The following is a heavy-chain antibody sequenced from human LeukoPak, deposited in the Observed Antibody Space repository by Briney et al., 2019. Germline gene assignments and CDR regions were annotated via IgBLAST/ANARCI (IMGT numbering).Heavy chain of an antibody. D-gene: IGHD3-10*01. Sequence: GGTLRLSCAASGFAFSNCGMHWVRQAPGKGLEWVALIWHDGSTKYYADSVKGRFTIFRASYKNTAFLQMTSLRAEDTAWYYCARNMGSAYFGSGNYNGGYFDLWGQGTLVTVSS. J-gene: IGHJ4*02. CDR1: GFAFSNCG. CDR2: IWHDGSTK. CDR3: ARNMGSAYFGSGNYNGGYFDL. V-gene: IGHV3-33*01.